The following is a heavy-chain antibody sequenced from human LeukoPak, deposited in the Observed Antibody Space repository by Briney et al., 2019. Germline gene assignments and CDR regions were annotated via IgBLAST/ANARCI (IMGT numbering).Heavy chain of an antibody. CDR3: AREGDGYNYGLDY. CDR1: GFTFSSYS. CDR2: ISSSSSTI. Sequence: TGGSLRLSCAASGFTFSSYSMNWVRQAPGKGLEWVSYISSSSSTIYYADSVKGRFTISRDNAKNSLYLQMNSLRAEDTAVYYCAREGDGYNYGLDYWGQGTLVTVSS. V-gene: IGHV3-48*01. J-gene: IGHJ4*02. D-gene: IGHD5-24*01.